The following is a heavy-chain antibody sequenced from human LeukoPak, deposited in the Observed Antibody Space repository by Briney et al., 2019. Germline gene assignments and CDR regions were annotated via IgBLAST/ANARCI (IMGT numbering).Heavy chain of an antibody. CDR3: ARDAPDSSGYYPDY. V-gene: IGHV1-69*01. CDR1: GGTFSSYA. CDR2: IIPIFGTA. D-gene: IGHD3-22*01. J-gene: IGHJ4*02. Sequence: AASVKVSCKASGGTFSSYAISWVRQAPGQGLEWMGGIIPIFGTANYAQKFQGRVTITADESTSTAYMELSSLRSEDTAVYYCARDAPDSSGYYPDYWGQGTLVTVSS.